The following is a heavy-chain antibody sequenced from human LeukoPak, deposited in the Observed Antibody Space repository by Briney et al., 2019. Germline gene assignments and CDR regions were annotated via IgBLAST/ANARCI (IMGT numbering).Heavy chain of an antibody. J-gene: IGHJ3*02. V-gene: IGHV3-21*04. CDR1: GFTFSRYS. CDR3: AKDCSSTSCIDAFDI. CDR2: ISISSSHI. D-gene: IGHD2-2*01. Sequence: PGGSLRLSCAASGFTFSRYSMNWVRQAPGKGLEWVSSISISSSHIYYADSVKGRFTISRDNSKNTLYLQMNSLRAEDTAVYYCAKDCSSTSCIDAFDIWGQGTMVTVSS.